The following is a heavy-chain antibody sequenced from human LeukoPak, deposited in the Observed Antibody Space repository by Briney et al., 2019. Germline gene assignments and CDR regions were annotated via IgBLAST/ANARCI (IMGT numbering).Heavy chain of an antibody. CDR2: INPNSGGT. CDR3: ARDPGELGTSLSWFDP. V-gene: IGHV1-2*02. Sequence: ASVKVSCKASGYTFTGYYMHWVRQAPGQGLEWMGWINPNSGGTNYAQKFQGRVTMTRDTSISTAYMELSRLRSDDTAVYYCARDPGELGTSLSWFDPWGQGTLVTVSS. D-gene: IGHD1-26*01. CDR1: GYTFTGYY. J-gene: IGHJ5*02.